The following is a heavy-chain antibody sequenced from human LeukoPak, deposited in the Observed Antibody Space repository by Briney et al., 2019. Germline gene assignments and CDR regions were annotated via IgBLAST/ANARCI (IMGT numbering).Heavy chain of an antibody. CDR2: ISYDGSNK. CDR3: ANENYYGSGSYADH. Sequence: QSGGSLRLSCAASGFTFSSYGMHWVRQAPGKGLEWVAVISYDGSNKYYADSVKGRFTISRDNSKNTLYLQMNSLRAEDTAVYYCANENYYGSGSYADHWGQGTLVTVSS. J-gene: IGHJ4*02. CDR1: GFTFSSYG. V-gene: IGHV3-30*18. D-gene: IGHD3-10*01.